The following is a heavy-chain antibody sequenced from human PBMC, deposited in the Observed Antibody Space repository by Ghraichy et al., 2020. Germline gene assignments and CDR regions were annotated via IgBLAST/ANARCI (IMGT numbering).Heavy chain of an antibody. Sequence: SETLSLTCTVSGGSIRSDNWMSWVRQPPGKGLEWIGEIHHSGGTNYNPSLKSRVTISIDTSKNLFSLRLTSLTAADTAVYYCIQNGFYALEYWGQGTLVTASS. CDR2: IHHSGGT. V-gene: IGHV4-4*02. CDR3: IQNGFYALEY. CDR1: GGSIRSDNW. D-gene: IGHD2/OR15-2a*01. J-gene: IGHJ4*02.